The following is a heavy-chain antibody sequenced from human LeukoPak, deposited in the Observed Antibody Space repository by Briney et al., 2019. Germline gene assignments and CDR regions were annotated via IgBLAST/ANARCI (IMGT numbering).Heavy chain of an antibody. CDR2: INQDASDK. CDR1: GFTFSRSW. Sequence: PGGSLRLSCTASGFTFSRSWMAWIRQAPGKGLEWVANINQDASDKYYVDIVKGRFTVSRDNTKNTVSLQMNSLRIDDTAVYYCARVEIREDFDYWGQGVLVTVSS. V-gene: IGHV3-7*01. CDR3: ARVEIREDFDY. J-gene: IGHJ4*02. D-gene: IGHD5-24*01.